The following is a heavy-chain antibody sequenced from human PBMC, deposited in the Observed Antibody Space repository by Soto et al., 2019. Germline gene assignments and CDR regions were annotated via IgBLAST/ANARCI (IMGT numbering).Heavy chain of an antibody. CDR1: GDSISRSTYY. V-gene: IGHV4-39*01. J-gene: IGHJ4*02. CDR3: ARQWVF. D-gene: IGHD1-26*01. Sequence: LSLTCTVSGDSISRSTYYWGWIRQPPGKGLEWIGSIYNNGTTYYSPSLKSRMTISVDTSKNQFSLRLNSVTAADTTVYYCARQWVFWGQGALVTVSS. CDR2: IYNNGTT.